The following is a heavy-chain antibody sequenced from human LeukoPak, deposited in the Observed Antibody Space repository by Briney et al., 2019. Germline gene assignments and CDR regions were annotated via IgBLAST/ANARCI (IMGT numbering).Heavy chain of an antibody. D-gene: IGHD4-17*01. CDR1: GGSISSSTYY. V-gene: IGHV4-39*01. CDR2: IYYSGST. Sequence: SETLSLTCTVSGGSISSSTYYWGWIRQPPGKGLEWIGSIYYSGSTYYNPSLKSRVTISVDTSKNQFSRKLSSVTAADTAGYYCARSQAYGSFDYWGQGTLVTVSS. CDR3: ARSQAYGSFDY. J-gene: IGHJ4*02.